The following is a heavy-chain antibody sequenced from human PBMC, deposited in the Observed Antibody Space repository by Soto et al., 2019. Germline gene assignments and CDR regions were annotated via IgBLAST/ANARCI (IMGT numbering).Heavy chain of an antibody. Sequence: QVHLQESGPGLVKPSETLSLTCAISGGSTSSSDRWTWVRQPPGEGLEWIGEIHRDGVTNYNSSLKSRLTISLDQSRNQFSLSLTSVPAADAAVYFCAGRPEIHPRWGQGILVPVSS. V-gene: IGHV4-4*02. CDR2: IHRDGVT. D-gene: IGHD1-26*01. CDR1: GGSTSSSDR. CDR3: AGRPEIHPR. J-gene: IGHJ4*02.